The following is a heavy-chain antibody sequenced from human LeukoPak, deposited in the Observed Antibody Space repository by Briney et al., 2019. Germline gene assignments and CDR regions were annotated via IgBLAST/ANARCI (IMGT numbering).Heavy chain of an antibody. CDR1: GFTFSSYG. Sequence: GGSLRLSCAASGFTFSSYGMNWVRQAPGEGLEWVSYISSSSSTIYYADSVKGRFTISRDNAKNSLYLQMNSLRAEDTAVYYCARESAAAGRYYFDYWGQGTLVTVSS. V-gene: IGHV3-48*01. CDR2: ISSSSSTI. CDR3: ARESAAAGRYYFDY. D-gene: IGHD6-13*01. J-gene: IGHJ4*02.